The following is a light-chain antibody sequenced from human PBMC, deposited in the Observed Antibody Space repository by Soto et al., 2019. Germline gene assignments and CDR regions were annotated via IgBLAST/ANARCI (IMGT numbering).Light chain of an antibody. J-gene: IGKJ5*01. Sequence: EFVLTQSPCTLSLSPGERATLSCRASQSVSVSYVAWYQQKPGQAPRLLLYGASRRATGIPDRFSGSGSGTDFTLIISRLEPEDFAVYYCQQYGDSPEFGQGTRLEIK. CDR3: QQYGDSPE. CDR1: QSVSVSY. CDR2: GAS. V-gene: IGKV3-20*01.